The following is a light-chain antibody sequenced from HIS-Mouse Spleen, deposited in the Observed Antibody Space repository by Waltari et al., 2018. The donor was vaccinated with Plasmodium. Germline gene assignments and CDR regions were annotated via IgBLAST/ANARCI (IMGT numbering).Light chain of an antibody. V-gene: IGKV3-15*01. CDR1: QSVSSN. J-gene: IGKJ3*01. CDR2: GAS. Sequence: EIVMTQSPATLSVSPGEGATLSCRASQSVSSNLAWYQQKPGQAPRLLIYGASTRATGIPAMFSCSGSGTEFTLTISSLQSEDFAVYYCQQYNNWSFTFGPGTKVDIK. CDR3: QQYNNWSFT.